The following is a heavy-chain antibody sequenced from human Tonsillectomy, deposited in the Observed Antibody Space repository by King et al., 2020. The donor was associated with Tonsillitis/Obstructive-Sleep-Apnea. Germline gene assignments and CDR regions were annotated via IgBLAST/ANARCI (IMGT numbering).Heavy chain of an antibody. CDR1: GFTFDDYT. D-gene: IGHD5-12*01. CDR3: AKGNSGHHSWRYNWFAH. J-gene: IGHJ5*02. CDR2: ISWDGGDT. V-gene: IGHV3-43*01. Sequence: EVQLVESGGVVVQPGGSLRLSCATSGFTFDDYTMHWVRQVPGKGLEWVSLISWDGGDTYYADSVKGRFTISRDNSKNSLYLQMNSLRTEDTAFYYCAKGNSGHHSWRYNWFAHWGQGTLVTVSS.